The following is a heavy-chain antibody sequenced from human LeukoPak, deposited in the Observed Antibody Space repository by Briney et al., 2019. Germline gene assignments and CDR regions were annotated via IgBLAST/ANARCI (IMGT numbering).Heavy chain of an antibody. CDR3: ARLPQGGSSYGPLDV. D-gene: IGHD5-18*01. CDR2: ISYDGSNK. Sequence: GRSLRLSCAASGFTFSNYGMHWVRQAPGKGLEWVAIISYDGSNKYYADSVKGRFTISRDNSKNTLYLQMNSLRAEDTAVYYCARLPQGGSSYGPLDVWGQGTTVTVSS. CDR1: GFTFSNYG. V-gene: IGHV3-30*03. J-gene: IGHJ6*02.